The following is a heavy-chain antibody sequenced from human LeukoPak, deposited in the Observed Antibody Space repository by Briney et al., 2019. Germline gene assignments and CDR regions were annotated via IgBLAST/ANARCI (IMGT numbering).Heavy chain of an antibody. V-gene: IGHV4-31*03. CDR2: IYHSGST. CDR1: GGSISSGGYY. J-gene: IGHJ4*02. D-gene: IGHD6-13*01. CDR3: ASEGIAAAGIDY. Sequence: SETLSLTCTVSGGSISSGGYYWSWIRQHPGKGLEWIGYIYHSGSTYYNPSLKSRVTISVDTSKNQFSLKLSSVTAADTAVYYCASEGIAAAGIDYWGQGTLVTVSS.